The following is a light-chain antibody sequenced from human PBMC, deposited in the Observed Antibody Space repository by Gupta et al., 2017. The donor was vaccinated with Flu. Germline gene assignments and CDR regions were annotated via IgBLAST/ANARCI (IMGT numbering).Light chain of an antibody. J-gene: IGKJ2*01. CDR3: RRGTDCRRT. CDR2: KDS. V-gene: IGKV2-30*01. CDR1: QSRGYRDGNNY. Sequence: VTLGKPASISCRSSQSRGYRDGNNYLSWFQQRPGQAPRRLIYKDSIRDSGVPDRFSASGPGTDFTLKISIGKVEDVRLSYFRRGTDCRRTFGQGTKMEIK.